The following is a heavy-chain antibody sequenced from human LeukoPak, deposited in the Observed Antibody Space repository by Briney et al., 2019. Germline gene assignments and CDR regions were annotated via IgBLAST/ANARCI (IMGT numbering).Heavy chain of an antibody. D-gene: IGHD2-15*01. CDR1: GYTLTSYY. Sequence: ASVNVSCKASGYTLTSYYMHWVRQAPGQGLEWMGIINPSGGSTSYGQKFQGRVTMTRDTSTSTVYMELSSLRSEDTAVYYCAKVLREDCSGGSCYSDAFDIWGQGTMVTVSS. CDR2: INPSGGST. J-gene: IGHJ3*02. CDR3: AKVLREDCSGGSCYSDAFDI. V-gene: IGHV1-46*01.